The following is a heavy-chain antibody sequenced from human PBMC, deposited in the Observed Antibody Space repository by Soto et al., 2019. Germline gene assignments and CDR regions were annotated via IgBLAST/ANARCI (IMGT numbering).Heavy chain of an antibody. J-gene: IGHJ6*02. CDR1: GGSVSSGSYY. V-gene: IGHV4-61*01. Sequence: QVQLQESGPGLVKPSETLSLTCTVSGGSVSSGSYYWSWIRQPPGKGLEWIGYIYYSGSTNYNPSLKSRVTISVDTSKNQFSLQLSSVTAADTAVYYCAREVPWVEPYSYYYGMDVWGQGTTVTVSS. D-gene: IGHD1-1*01. CDR3: AREVPWVEPYSYYYGMDV. CDR2: IYYSGST.